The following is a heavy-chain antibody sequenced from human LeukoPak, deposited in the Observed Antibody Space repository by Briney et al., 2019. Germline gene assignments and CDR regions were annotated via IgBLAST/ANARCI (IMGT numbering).Heavy chain of an antibody. J-gene: IGHJ5*02. D-gene: IGHD3-9*01. CDR3: AKAAPYYDILTGQS. V-gene: IGHV3-23*01. CDR1: GFTFCNYA. CDR2: ISGAGDIT. Sequence: GGLRLSWAASGFTFCNYALSWGRPAPGEGVGWVSSISGAGDITPYANSVKGRFTVSRDNSKNTLYLQMHSLSAADTAVYYCAKAAPYYDILTGQSWGQGTLVTVSS.